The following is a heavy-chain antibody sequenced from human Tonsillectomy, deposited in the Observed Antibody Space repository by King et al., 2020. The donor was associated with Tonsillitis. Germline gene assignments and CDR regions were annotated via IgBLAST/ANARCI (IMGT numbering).Heavy chain of an antibody. CDR2: IRSKANTYAT. CDR1: GFTFSGSA. V-gene: IGHV3-73*01. J-gene: IGHJ3*02. CDR3: TKAAITTAAFDI. Sequence: VQLVESGGGLVQPGGSLKLSCAASGFTFSGSAMHWVRQASGKGPEWVGRIRSKANTYATAYAASVKGRFTISRDDSKNTAYLQMNSLKTEDTAVYYCTKAAITTAAFDIWGQGTMVTVSS. D-gene: IGHD3-22*01.